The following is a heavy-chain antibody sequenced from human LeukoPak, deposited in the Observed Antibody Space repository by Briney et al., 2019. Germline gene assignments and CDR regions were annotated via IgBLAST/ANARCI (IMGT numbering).Heavy chain of an antibody. CDR1: GFTFNDYA. V-gene: IGHV3-9*03. Sequence: PGRSLRLSCAASGFTFNDYAMPWVRHAPGKGLEWVSGISWNSGSIVYAASVKGRFTISRDNAKNSLYLQMNSLRAEDMALYYCAKVATRYYDSSGYYSHYFDYWGQGTLVTVSS. J-gene: IGHJ4*02. CDR3: AKVATRYYDSSGYYSHYFDY. CDR2: ISWNSGSI. D-gene: IGHD3-22*01.